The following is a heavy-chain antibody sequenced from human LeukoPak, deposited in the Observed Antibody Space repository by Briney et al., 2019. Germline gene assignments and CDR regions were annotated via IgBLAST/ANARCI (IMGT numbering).Heavy chain of an antibody. Sequence: QPGGSLRLSCAASGFAFDAYAMHWVRQAPGKGLEWVSGISWESVSIGYADSVQGRFTISRDNAKNSLYLQMNSLRAEDTALYYCAKDMSSGSYYDAFDMWGQGTMVTVSS. CDR3: AKDMSSGSYYDAFDM. D-gene: IGHD3-10*01. J-gene: IGHJ3*02. V-gene: IGHV3-9*01. CDR2: ISWESVSI. CDR1: GFAFDAYA.